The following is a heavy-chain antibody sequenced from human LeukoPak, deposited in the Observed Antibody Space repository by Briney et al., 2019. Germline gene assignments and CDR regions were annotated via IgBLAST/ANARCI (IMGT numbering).Heavy chain of an antibody. CDR3: ALSRSFGITIFWGYNWFDP. Sequence: ASVKVSCKASGGTFSSYAISWVRQAPGQGLEWMGGIIPIFGTANYAQRFQGRVTITADESTSTAYMELSSLRSEDTAVYYCALSRSFGITIFWGYNWFDPWGQGTLVTVSS. CDR2: IIPIFGTA. D-gene: IGHD3-9*01. V-gene: IGHV1-69*13. J-gene: IGHJ5*02. CDR1: GGTFSSYA.